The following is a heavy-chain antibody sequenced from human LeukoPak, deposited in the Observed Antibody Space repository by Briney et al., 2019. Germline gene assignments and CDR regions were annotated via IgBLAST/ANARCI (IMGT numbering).Heavy chain of an antibody. D-gene: IGHD4-11*01. Sequence: PGGSLRLSCAASGFTFSDYYMSWIRQAPGKGLEWVSYISSSGSTIYCADSVKGRFTISRDNAKNSLYLQMNSLRAEDTAVYYCARDSAHDYSNYIDYYYGMDVWGQGTTVTVSS. CDR2: ISSSGSTI. V-gene: IGHV3-11*01. J-gene: IGHJ6*02. CDR3: ARDSAHDYSNYIDYYYGMDV. CDR1: GFTFSDYY.